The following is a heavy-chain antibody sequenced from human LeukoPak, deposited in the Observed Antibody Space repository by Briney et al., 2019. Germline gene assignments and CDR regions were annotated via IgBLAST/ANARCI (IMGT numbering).Heavy chain of an antibody. J-gene: IGHJ3*02. CDR1: GGTFSSYA. Sequence: SVKVSCKASGGTFSSYAISWVRQAPGQGLEWMGGIIPIFGTANYAQKFQGRVTITTDESTSTAYMELSSLRSEDTAVYYCASPGGSYGSGSQGVFDIWGQGTMVTVSS. CDR3: ASPGGSYGSGSQGVFDI. D-gene: IGHD3-10*01. CDR2: IIPIFGTA. V-gene: IGHV1-69*05.